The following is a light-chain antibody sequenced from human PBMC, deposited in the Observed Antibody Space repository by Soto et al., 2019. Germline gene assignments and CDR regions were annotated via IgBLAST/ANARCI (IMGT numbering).Light chain of an antibody. CDR2: SAS. V-gene: IGKV3-15*01. CDR3: QQYNNGPPLT. CDR1: QSISSN. Sequence: EIMMTQSPATLSVSPGERATLSCRASQSISSNLAWYQQKPGQAPRLLIYSASTRATGIPARFSGSGSGTEFTLTIRSLQSEDFALYYCQQYNNGPPLTFGGGTKVEIK. J-gene: IGKJ4*01.